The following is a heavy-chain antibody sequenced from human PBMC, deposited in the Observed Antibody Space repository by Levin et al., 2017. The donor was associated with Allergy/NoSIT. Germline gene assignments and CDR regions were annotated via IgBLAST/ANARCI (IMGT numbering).Heavy chain of an antibody. CDR1: GFTFNKNT. CDR2: ISNNGGRT. V-gene: IGHV3-64D*06. Sequence: RGESLKISCSASGFTFNKNTMQWVRQAPGKGLEHVSAISNNGGRTYYTDSVKGRFTISRDNSKNTLYLQMSSLRPEDTAIYYCVKNGDYGELGYWGQGTLVTVSS. D-gene: IGHD4-17*01. CDR3: VKNGDYGELGY. J-gene: IGHJ4*02.